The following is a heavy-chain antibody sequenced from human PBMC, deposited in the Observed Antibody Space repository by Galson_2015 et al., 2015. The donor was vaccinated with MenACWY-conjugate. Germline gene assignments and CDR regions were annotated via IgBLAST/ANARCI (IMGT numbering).Heavy chain of an antibody. V-gene: IGHV3-74*01. J-gene: IGHJ4*02. CDR3: AKTRGASFYFDS. CDR1: GFIFNTYW. Sequence: LRLSCAASGFIFNTYWMHWVRQAPGKGLVWVSRINPGGSSTTYADSVKDRFTISRDNAKNTLYLQMNSLRPEDTAVFYCAKTRGASFYFDSRGQGTLVTVSS. D-gene: IGHD1-26*01. CDR2: INPGGSST.